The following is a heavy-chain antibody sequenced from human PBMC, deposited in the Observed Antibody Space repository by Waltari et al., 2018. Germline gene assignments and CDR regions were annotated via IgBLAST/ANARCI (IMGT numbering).Heavy chain of an antibody. J-gene: IGHJ1*01. CDR2: IYYSGST. CDR1: GGSLSSSSHY. V-gene: IGHV4-39*01. CDR3: ARPEREVAATPRLYFQH. Sequence: QLQLQESGPGLVTPSETLSLNCTVSGGSLSSSSHYWGWIRQPPGKGLEWIGSIYYSGSTYYNPSLKSRVTISVDTSKNQFSLKLSSVTAADTAVYYCARPEREVAATPRLYFQHWGQGTLVTVSS. D-gene: IGHD2-15*01.